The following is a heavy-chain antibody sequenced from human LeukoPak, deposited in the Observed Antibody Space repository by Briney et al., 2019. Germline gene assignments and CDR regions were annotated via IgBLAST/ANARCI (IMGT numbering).Heavy chain of an antibody. D-gene: IGHD5-18*01. CDR2: INHSGST. V-gene: IGHV4-34*01. J-gene: IGHJ3*02. Sequence: SETLSLTCAVYGGSFSGYYWSWIRQPPGKGLEWIGEINHSGSTNYNPSLKSRVTISVDTSKNQFSLKLSSVTAADTAVYYCARAGYRYGLDTFDIWGQGTMVTVSS. CDR3: ARAGYRYGLDTFDI. CDR1: GGSFSGYY.